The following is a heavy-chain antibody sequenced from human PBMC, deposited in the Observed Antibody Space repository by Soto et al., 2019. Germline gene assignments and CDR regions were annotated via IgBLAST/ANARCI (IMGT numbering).Heavy chain of an antibody. CDR1: GFTFSSYA. Sequence: VGSLRLSGAASGFTFSSYAMSWVRQAPGKGLEWVSAVSGNGQGIYYADSVRGRFTISRDNSKNTVFLHMDSLRAEDTAVYYCAKDRDYPRDYFHYWGQGTLVTVSS. J-gene: IGHJ4*02. V-gene: IGHV3-23*01. D-gene: IGHD3-10*01. CDR3: AKDRDYPRDYFHY. CDR2: VSGNGQGI.